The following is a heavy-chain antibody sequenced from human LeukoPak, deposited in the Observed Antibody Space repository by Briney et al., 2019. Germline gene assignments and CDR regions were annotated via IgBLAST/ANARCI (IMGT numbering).Heavy chain of an antibody. D-gene: IGHD6-13*01. V-gene: IGHV1-2*02. CDR1: GYTFTGYY. J-gene: IGHJ4*02. CDR3: ATPLIAAAGTSDY. Sequence: ASVKVSCKASGYTFTGYYMHWVRQAPGQGLEWMGWTNPNSGGTNYAQKFQGRVTMTRDTSISTAYMELSRLRSDDTAVYYCATPLIAAAGTSDYWGQGTLVTVSS. CDR2: TNPNSGGT.